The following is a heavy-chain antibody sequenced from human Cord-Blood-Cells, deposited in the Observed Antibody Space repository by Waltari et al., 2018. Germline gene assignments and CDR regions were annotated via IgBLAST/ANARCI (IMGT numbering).Heavy chain of an antibody. CDR2: INPSGGST. CDR3: AREVAAAGEGYYYYGMDV. D-gene: IGHD6-13*01. Sequence: QVQLVQSGAEVKKPGASVKVSCKASGYTFTSYYMHWVRKAPGQGLEWMGIINPSGGSTSYAQKFQGRVTMTRDTSTSTVYMELSSLRSEDTAVYYCAREVAAAGEGYYYYGMDVWGQGTTVTVSS. V-gene: IGHV1-46*01. J-gene: IGHJ6*02. CDR1: GYTFTSYY.